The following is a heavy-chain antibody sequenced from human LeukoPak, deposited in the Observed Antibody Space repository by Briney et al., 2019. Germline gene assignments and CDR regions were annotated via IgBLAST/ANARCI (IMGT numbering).Heavy chain of an antibody. CDR1: GYTFTSYD. Sequence: GASVKVSCKASGYTFTSYDISWVRQAPGQGLEWMGWISAYNGNTNYAQKLQGRVTMTTDTSTSTAYMELRSLRSDDTAVYYCAREGREYYDFWSGSNWFDPWGQGTLVTVSS. V-gene: IGHV1-18*01. D-gene: IGHD3-3*01. CDR3: AREGREYYDFWSGSNWFDP. CDR2: ISAYNGNT. J-gene: IGHJ5*02.